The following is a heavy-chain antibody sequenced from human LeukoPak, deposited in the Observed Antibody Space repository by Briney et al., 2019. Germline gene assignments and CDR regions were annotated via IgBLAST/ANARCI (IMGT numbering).Heavy chain of an antibody. J-gene: IGHJ4*02. CDR3: ARYSSSWPGYLDY. Sequence: PSETLSLTCTVSGGSISSYYWSWIRQPPGKGLEWIGYIYYSGSTNYNPSLKSRVTISVDTSKNQFSLKLSSVTAADTAVYYCARYSSSWPGYLDYWGREPWSPSPQ. V-gene: IGHV4-59*08. CDR1: GGSISSYY. D-gene: IGHD6-13*01. CDR2: IYYSGST.